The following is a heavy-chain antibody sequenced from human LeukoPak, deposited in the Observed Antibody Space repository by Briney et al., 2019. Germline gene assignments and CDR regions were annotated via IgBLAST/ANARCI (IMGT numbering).Heavy chain of an antibody. Sequence: ASVKVSCKASGYTFTSYDINWVRQATGQGLEWMGWMDPNSGNTGYAQKFQGRVTMTRNTSISTAYMELSSLGSEDTAVYYCAREGYCSSTSCYAGGNYYYYMDVWGKGTTVTISS. CDR3: AREGYCSSTSCYAGGNYYYYMDV. D-gene: IGHD2-2*01. CDR1: GYTFTSYD. V-gene: IGHV1-8*01. J-gene: IGHJ6*03. CDR2: MDPNSGNT.